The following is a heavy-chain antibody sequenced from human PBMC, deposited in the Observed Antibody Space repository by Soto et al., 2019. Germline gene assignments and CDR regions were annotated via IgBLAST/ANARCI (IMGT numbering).Heavy chain of an antibody. CDR1: GGSITSGGYC. V-gene: IGHV4-61*08. CDR3: ARRYGASFDY. D-gene: IGHD4-17*01. J-gene: IGHJ4*02. CDR2: IYYSGST. Sequence: SETLSLTCTVSGGSITSGGYCWTWIRQPPGKGLEWIGHIYYSGSTDYNPSLKSRVSISRDTSKNQFSLKLNSVTAADTAVYYCARRYGASFDYWGQGTLVTVSS.